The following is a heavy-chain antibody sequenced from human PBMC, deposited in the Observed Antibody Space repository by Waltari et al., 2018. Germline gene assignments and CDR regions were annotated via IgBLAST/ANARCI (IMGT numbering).Heavy chain of an antibody. D-gene: IGHD3-10*01. CDR3: ATFREGGSRYFDL. V-gene: IGHV4-59*11. CDR2: IYYSGST. Sequence: QVQLQESGPGLVKPSETLSLTCTVSGGSISSHYWSWIRQPPGKGLEWIGYIYYSGSTNYNPSLKSRVTISVDTSKNQFSLKLSSVTAADTAVYYCATFREGGSRYFDLWGRGTLVTVSS. CDR1: GGSISSHY. J-gene: IGHJ2*01.